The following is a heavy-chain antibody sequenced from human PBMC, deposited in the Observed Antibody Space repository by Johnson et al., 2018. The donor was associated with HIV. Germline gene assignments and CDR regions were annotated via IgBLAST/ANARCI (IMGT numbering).Heavy chain of an antibody. V-gene: IGHV3-15*01. Sequence: VQLVESGGGLVQPGGSLRLSCAASGFTFSNAWMSWVRQAPGKGLEWVGRIKSKTDGGTTDYAAPVKGRFTISRDDSKNTLYLQMNSLKTEDTAVYYCARSKDCSGGSCPDAFDIWGQGTMVIVSS. J-gene: IGHJ3*02. CDR2: IKSKTDGGTT. CDR3: ARSKDCSGGSCPDAFDI. CDR1: GFTFSNAW. D-gene: IGHD2-15*01.